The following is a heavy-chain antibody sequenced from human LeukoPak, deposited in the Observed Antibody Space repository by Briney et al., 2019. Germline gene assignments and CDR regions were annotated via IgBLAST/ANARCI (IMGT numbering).Heavy chain of an antibody. CDR1: FVCFTNYY. J-gene: IGHJ4*02. Sequence: PLGTLSLTLLDLFVCFTNYYSTPFPKPPGKGLKWIGEINHGGSTNYNPSLKSRVTISVDTSKNQFSLKLTSVTAADTAVYYCVRARFDYWGQGTLVTVSS. CDR2: INHGGST. CDR3: VRARFDY. V-gene: IGHV4-34*01.